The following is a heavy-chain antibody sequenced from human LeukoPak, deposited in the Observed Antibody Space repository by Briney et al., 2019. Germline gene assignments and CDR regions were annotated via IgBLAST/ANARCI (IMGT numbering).Heavy chain of an antibody. D-gene: IGHD3-10*01. J-gene: IGHJ3*02. V-gene: IGHV1-69*13. CDR1: GGTFSSYA. Sequence: SVKVSCKASGGTFSSYAISWVRQAPGQGLEWMGGIIPIFGTANYAQKFQGRVTITADESTSTAYMELSSLRSEDPAVYYCAREDITMVRGEAFDIWGQGTMVTVSS. CDR3: AREDITMVRGEAFDI. CDR2: IIPIFGTA.